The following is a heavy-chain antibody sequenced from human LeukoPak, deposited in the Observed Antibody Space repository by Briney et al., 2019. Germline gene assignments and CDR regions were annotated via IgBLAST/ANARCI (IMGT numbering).Heavy chain of an antibody. CDR1: GVSISSSSYY. Sequence: SETLSLTCTVSGVSISSSSYYWGWIRQPPGKGLEWIGSIYYSGSTYYNPSLKSRVTISVDTSKNQFSLKLSSVTAADTAVYYCARGLSYSYYYMDVWGKGTTVTISS. CDR3: ARGLSYSYYYMDV. J-gene: IGHJ6*03. D-gene: IGHD6-19*01. CDR2: IYYSGST. V-gene: IGHV4-39*07.